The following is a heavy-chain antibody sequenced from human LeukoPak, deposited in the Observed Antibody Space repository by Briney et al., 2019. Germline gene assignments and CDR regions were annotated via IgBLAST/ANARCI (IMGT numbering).Heavy chain of an antibody. CDR3: ARGETARVDY. Sequence: EGSLRLSCAASGFTFSTYNMNWVRQAPGKGLEWLSYISSGSSTIYYADSVEGRFTISRDNAKNSLYLQMNSLRDEDTAVYYCARGETARVDYWGQGILVTVSS. D-gene: IGHD3-16*01. CDR2: ISSGSSTI. J-gene: IGHJ4*02. CDR1: GFTFSTYN. V-gene: IGHV3-48*02.